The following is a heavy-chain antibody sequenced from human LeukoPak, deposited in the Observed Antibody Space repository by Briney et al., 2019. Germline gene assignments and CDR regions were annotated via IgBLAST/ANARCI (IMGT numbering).Heavy chain of an antibody. V-gene: IGHV1-2*02. Sequence: ASVKVSCKASGYTFTGYYIHWVRQAPGQGLEWMGWINPNSGGTNYEQKFQGRVTMTRDTSISTAYMELSSLRSDDTAVYYCARDGGFDYWGQGTLVTVSS. CDR3: ARDGGFDY. CDR1: GYTFTGYY. CDR2: INPNSGGT. D-gene: IGHD2-15*01. J-gene: IGHJ4*02.